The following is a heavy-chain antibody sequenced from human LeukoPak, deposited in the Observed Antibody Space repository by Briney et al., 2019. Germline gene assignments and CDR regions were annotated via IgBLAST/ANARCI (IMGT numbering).Heavy chain of an antibody. CDR3: ARDYYDSSGYPWFDP. D-gene: IGHD3-22*01. CDR1: GFTLSSYS. Sequence: GGSLRLSCAASGFTLSSYSMNWVRQAPGKGLEWVSYISSSSSTIYYADSVKGRFTISRDNAKNSLYLQMNSLRAEDTAVYYCARDYYDSSGYPWFDPWGQGTLVTVSS. V-gene: IGHV3-48*01. J-gene: IGHJ5*02. CDR2: ISSSSSTI.